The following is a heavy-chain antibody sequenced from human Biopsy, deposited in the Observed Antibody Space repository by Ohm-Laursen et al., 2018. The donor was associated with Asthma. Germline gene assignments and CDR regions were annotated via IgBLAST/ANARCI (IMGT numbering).Heavy chain of an antibody. CDR1: GYTFIGCH. J-gene: IGHJ5*02. Sequence: GASVKVSCKASGYTFIGCHIHWMRQAPGQGLEWMGRINPNSGGTNYAQKFQGRVTMTRDTSISTAYMVVSRLRSDDTAVYYCARGQKSAGDRWFDPWGQGTLVTVSS. V-gene: IGHV1-2*06. D-gene: IGHD6-13*01. CDR3: ARGQKSAGDRWFDP. CDR2: INPNSGGT.